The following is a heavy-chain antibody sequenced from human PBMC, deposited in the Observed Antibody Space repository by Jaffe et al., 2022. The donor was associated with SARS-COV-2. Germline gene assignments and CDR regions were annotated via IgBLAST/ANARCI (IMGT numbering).Heavy chain of an antibody. Sequence: EVQLVESGGGLVQPGGSLRLSCAASGFTFSSYWMSWVRQAPGKGLEWVANIKQDGSEKYYVDSVKGRFTISRDNAKNSLYLQMNSLRAEDTAVYYCARAYTAMVSPWAFDIWGQGTMVTVSS. CDR2: IKQDGSEK. V-gene: IGHV3-7*01. J-gene: IGHJ3*02. CDR3: ARAYTAMVSPWAFDI. D-gene: IGHD5-18*01. CDR1: GFTFSSYW.